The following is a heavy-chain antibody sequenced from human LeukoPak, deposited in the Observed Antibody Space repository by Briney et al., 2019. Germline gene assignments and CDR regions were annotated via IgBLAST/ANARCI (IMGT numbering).Heavy chain of an antibody. Sequence: GRSLRLSCTASGFTFGDYAMSWVRQAPGKGLEWVGFIRSKAYGGTTEYAASVKGRFTISGDDSKSIAYLQMNSLKTEDTAVYYCGAGLYYFDYWGQGTLVTVSS. CDR2: IRSKAYGGTT. V-gene: IGHV3-49*04. D-gene: IGHD6-19*01. CDR1: GFTFGDYA. CDR3: GAGLYYFDY. J-gene: IGHJ4*02.